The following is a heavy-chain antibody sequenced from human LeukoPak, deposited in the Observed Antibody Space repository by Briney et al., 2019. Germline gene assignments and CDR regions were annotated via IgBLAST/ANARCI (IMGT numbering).Heavy chain of an antibody. J-gene: IGHJ4*02. CDR3: AKDSAIWSGYFDY. Sequence: GGSLRLSCAASGFTISSNYMSWVRQAPGKGLEWVSVIYSGGSTYYADSVEGRFTISRDNSKNTLYLQMDSLRTEDTAVYYCAKDSAIWSGYFDYWGQGTLVTVSP. D-gene: IGHD3-3*01. CDR2: IYSGGST. V-gene: IGHV3-66*02. CDR1: GFTISSNY.